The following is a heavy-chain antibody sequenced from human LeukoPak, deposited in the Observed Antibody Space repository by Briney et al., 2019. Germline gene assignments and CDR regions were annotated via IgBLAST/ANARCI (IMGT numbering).Heavy chain of an antibody. CDR1: GFNFNTYN. J-gene: IGHJ4*02. D-gene: IGHD5-12*01. V-gene: IGHV3-21*01. CDR3: ARASGGDRGYDLYYLDY. Sequence: GGSLRLSCGVSGFNFNTYNMNWVRQAPGKGLEWVSTISSSSSYMYYADSVRGRFTISRDNAKSSLYLQMNSLRAEDTAVYYCARASGGDRGYDLYYLDYWGQGSLVTVSS. CDR2: ISSSSSYM.